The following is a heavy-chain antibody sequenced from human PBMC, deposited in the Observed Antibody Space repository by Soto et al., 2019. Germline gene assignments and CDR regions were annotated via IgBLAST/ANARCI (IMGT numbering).Heavy chain of an antibody. J-gene: IGHJ4*02. CDR2: INQDGSQR. CDR1: GFTFNNYW. V-gene: IGHV3-7*05. Sequence: EEQLVGSGGGLVQPGESLTLSCRTPGFTFNNYWMSWLRQAPGKGLEWVANINQDGSQRYYLDSVKGRFTFSRDNAKTSLYLQMNSLRVEDTALYDCARFSRSHDTEYWGQGTLVSVSS. CDR3: ARFSRSHDTEY.